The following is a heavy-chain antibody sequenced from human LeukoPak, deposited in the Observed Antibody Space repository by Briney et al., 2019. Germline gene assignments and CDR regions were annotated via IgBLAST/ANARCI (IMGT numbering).Heavy chain of an antibody. CDR3: ARGGYYGSGNDFRFDP. J-gene: IGHJ5*02. Sequence: SETLSLTCTVSGGSINSYYWSWFRQPPGKGLERIGYIHYTGSTNYNPSLKSRVTISVDTSKSQFSLTLSSVTAADTAIYYCARGGYYGSGNDFRFDPWGQGTLVTVSS. CDR2: IHYTGST. D-gene: IGHD3-10*01. V-gene: IGHV4-59*01. CDR1: GGSINSYY.